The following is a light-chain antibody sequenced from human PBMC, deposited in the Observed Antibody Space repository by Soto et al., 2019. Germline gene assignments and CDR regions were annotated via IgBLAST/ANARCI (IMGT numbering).Light chain of an antibody. V-gene: IGLV2-14*01. Sequence: QSALTQPASVSGSPGQSITISCTGTSSDVGAYNYVSWDQQHPGKAPKLMIYDVSNRPSGISNRFSGSKSGNTASLTISGLQAEDEADYYCSSYTTSSTPVFGGGTKLTVL. CDR1: SSDVGAYNY. CDR3: SSYTTSSTPV. J-gene: IGLJ2*01. CDR2: DVS.